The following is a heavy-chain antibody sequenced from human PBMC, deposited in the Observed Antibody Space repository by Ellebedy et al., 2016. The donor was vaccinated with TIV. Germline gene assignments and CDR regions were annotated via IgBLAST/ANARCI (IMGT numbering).Heavy chain of an antibody. J-gene: IGHJ4*02. D-gene: IGHD5-12*01. CDR3: ARDRGYDTFDY. CDR1: GFPFSSFW. CDR2: TKEDGSEK. V-gene: IGHV3-7*01. Sequence: GESLKISCAASGFPFSSFWMSWVRQAPGKGLEWVANTKEDGSEKYYVDSVRGRFTISRDNAKNSLYLQMDSLRAEDTAVHYCARDRGYDTFDYWGQGILVTVSS.